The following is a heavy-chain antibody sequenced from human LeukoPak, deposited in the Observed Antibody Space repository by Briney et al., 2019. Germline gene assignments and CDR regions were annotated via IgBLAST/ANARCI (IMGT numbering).Heavy chain of an antibody. CDR1: GGSISSGDYY. CDR3: ARTKGGSYSIDY. D-gene: IGHD1-26*01. V-gene: IGHV4-30-4*02. CDR2: IYYSGST. Sequence: SETLSLTCTVSGGSISSGDYYWSWIRQPPGKGLEWIGYIYYSGSTYYNPSLKSRVTISVDTSKNQFSLKLSSVTAADTAVYYCARTKGGSYSIDYWGQGTLVTVSS. J-gene: IGHJ4*02.